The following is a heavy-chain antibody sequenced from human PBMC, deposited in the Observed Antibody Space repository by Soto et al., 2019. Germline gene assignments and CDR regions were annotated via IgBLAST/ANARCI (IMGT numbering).Heavy chain of an antibody. CDR1: GFTFSNFA. Sequence: GGSLRLSCAASGFTFSNFAMSWVRHAPGKGLEWVSEITGSTGTTYYADSVRGRFIISRDNSQNTLHLQMNSLRPEDTAVYYCAKDTSSSPYYMDVWGKGTTVTVSS. CDR3: AKDTSSSPYYMDV. J-gene: IGHJ6*03. CDR2: ITGSTGTT. V-gene: IGHV3-23*01. D-gene: IGHD2-2*01.